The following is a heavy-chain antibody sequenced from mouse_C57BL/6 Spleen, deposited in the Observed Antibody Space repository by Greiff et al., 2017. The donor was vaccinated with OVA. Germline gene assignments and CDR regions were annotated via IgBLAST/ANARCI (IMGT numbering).Heavy chain of an antibody. CDR1: GFTFSSYG. CDR2: ISSGGSYT. CDR3: ARHGTAQANLGDAMDY. J-gene: IGHJ4*01. D-gene: IGHD3-2*02. V-gene: IGHV5-6*01. Sequence: EVKLVESGGDLVKPGGSLKLSCAASGFTFSSYGMSWVRQTPDKRLEWVATISSGGSYTYYPDSVQGRFTISRDNAKNNLYLQMSSLKSEDTAMYYCARHGTAQANLGDAMDYWGQGTSVTVSS.